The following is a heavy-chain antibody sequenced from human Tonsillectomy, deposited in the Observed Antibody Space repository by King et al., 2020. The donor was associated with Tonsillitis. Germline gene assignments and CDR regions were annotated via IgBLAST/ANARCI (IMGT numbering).Heavy chain of an antibody. CDR1: GFTFSSYA. D-gene: IGHD6-13*01. CDR3: AKSSVWSVGAFDI. J-gene: IGHJ3*02. Sequence: VQLVESGGGLVQPGGSLRLSCAASGFTFSSYAMTWVRQAPVKGLEWVSTILGSGASTYYCNSVKGRFTISRDNSKNTLYLQMNSLRAEDTAVYYCAKSSVWSVGAFDIWGQGTMVTVSS. V-gene: IGHV3-23*04. CDR2: ILGSGAST.